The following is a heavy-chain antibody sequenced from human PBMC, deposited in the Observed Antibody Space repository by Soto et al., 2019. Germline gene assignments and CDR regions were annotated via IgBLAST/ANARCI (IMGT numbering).Heavy chain of an antibody. V-gene: IGHV4-59*01. J-gene: IGHJ3*02. Sequence: SETLXLTWTVSGVSISSCGWSWIRQSPGKEMQWIGYIYYSGSVKYNPSLNSRVTISADMSRNQLSLRVTPVTAADTALYYCARGIYDSSGFSNPFDIWGQGTMVTVSS. CDR3: ARGIYDSSGFSNPFDI. CDR1: GVSISSCG. CDR2: IYYSGSV. D-gene: IGHD3-22*01.